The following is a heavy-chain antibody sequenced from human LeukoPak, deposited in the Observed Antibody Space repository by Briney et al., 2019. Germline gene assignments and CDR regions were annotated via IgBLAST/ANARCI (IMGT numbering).Heavy chain of an antibody. CDR3: ARMYYYDSSPKSYYYYMDV. CDR2: INTKSGGT. Sequence: ASVKVSCKASGYTFTDYYIHWVRQAPGQGLEWMGWINTKSGGTNYAQKFQDRVTMTRDTSISTAYMELSRLRSDDTAVYYCARMYYYDSSPKSYYYYMDVWGKGTTVTVSS. CDR1: GYTFTDYY. D-gene: IGHD3-22*01. V-gene: IGHV1-2*02. J-gene: IGHJ6*03.